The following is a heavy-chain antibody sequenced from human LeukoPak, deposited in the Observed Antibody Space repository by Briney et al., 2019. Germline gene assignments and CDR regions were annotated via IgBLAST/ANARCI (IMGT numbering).Heavy chain of an antibody. V-gene: IGHV3-23*01. J-gene: IGHJ4*02. Sequence: GGSLRLSCAASGFTFSSYAMSWVRQAPGKGLEWVSAISGSGASTYYADSVKGRFTISRDNSKNTLYLQMNSLRAEDTAVYYCVSGLVGTTNFWGQGTLVTVSS. CDR3: VSGLVGTTNF. CDR1: GFTFSSYA. D-gene: IGHD1-26*01. CDR2: ISGSGAST.